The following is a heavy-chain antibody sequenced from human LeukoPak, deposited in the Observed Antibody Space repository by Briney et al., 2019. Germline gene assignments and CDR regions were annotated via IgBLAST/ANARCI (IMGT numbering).Heavy chain of an antibody. CDR2: ISYDGSNK. J-gene: IGHJ4*02. CDR3: ARGPDYDILADYFDY. D-gene: IGHD3-9*01. Sequence: TGGSLRLSCAASGFTFSSSDMHWVRQAPGKGLEWVAVISYDGSNKFYADSVRGRFTISRDNSKNTLFLQMNSLRPEDTAVYYCARGPDYDILADYFDYWGQGTLVTVSS. CDR1: GFTFSSSD. V-gene: IGHV3-30*03.